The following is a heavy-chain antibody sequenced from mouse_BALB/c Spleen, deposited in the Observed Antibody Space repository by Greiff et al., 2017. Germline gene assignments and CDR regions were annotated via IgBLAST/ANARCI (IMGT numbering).Heavy chain of an antibody. V-gene: IGHV5-6-5*01. CDR1: GFTFSSYG. D-gene: IGHD1-1*01. CDR2: ISSGGST. J-gene: IGHJ2*01. Sequence: EVQVVESGGDLVKPGGSLKLSCAASGFTFSSYGMSWVRQTPEKRLEWVASISSGGSTYYPDSVKGRFTISRDNARNILYLQMSSLRSEDTAMYYCARENYGTVFDYWGQGTTLTVSS. CDR3: ARENYGTVFDY.